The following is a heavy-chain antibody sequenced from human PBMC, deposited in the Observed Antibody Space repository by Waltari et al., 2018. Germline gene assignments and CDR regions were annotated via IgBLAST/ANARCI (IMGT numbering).Heavy chain of an antibody. CDR1: GFTVTNAW. V-gene: IGHV3-15*01. J-gene: IGHJ4*02. Sequence: EVHLVESGGGLVKPGGSLRLSCAGSGFTVTNAWMNWVRQDTGKGLQWVGLIKSKTVGGTIDYAAPVKGRFTISRDDSKNTLYLQMNSLKTEDTALYYCTTERDGSHEHWGQGTLVTVSS. CDR3: TTERDGSHEH. D-gene: IGHD6-19*01. CDR2: IKSKTVGGTI.